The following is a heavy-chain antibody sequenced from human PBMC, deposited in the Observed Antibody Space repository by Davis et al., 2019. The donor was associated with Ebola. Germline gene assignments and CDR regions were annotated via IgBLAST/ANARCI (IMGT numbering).Heavy chain of an antibody. V-gene: IGHV3-53*01. J-gene: IGHJ4*02. Sequence: GESLKISCAASGFTVSSNYMTWVRQAPGKGLEWVSVIYSSGSTYYADSMKGRVTVPRDNSKNTLYLQTNNLRGEDTAVYYCAKEGQVGGHSHIDYWGQGTLVTVSS. D-gene: IGHD3-16*01. CDR3: AKEGQVGGHSHIDY. CDR2: IYSSGST. CDR1: GFTVSSNY.